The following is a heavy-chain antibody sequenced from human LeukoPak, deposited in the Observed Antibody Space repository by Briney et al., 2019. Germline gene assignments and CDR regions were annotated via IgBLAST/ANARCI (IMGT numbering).Heavy chain of an antibody. CDR1: GFSFGSFE. V-gene: IGHV3-48*03. Sequence: HPGGSLRLSCAASGFSFGSFEMNWVRRAPGKGLEWVSYIHSNGGTIYYAHSVKGRFSISRDNSKSSLFLQMNSLRAEDTAVYYCAREREYSAYDQYLDYWGQGTLVTVSS. CDR3: AREREYSAYDQYLDY. J-gene: IGHJ4*02. D-gene: IGHD5-12*01. CDR2: IHSNGGTI.